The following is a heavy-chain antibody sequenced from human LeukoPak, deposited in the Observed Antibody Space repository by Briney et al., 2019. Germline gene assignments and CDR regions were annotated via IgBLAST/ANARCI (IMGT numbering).Heavy chain of an antibody. CDR1: GGSLNAYY. D-gene: IGHD3-10*01. J-gene: IGHJ5*02. CDR2: INHSGST. Sequence: SETLSLTCTVYGGSLNAYYWSWIRQPPGRGLEWIGEINHSGSTNYNPSLKSRVTISVDTSKNQFSLKLSSVTAADTAVYYCARLRSITMVRGGGWFDPWGQGTLVTVSS. CDR3: ARLRSITMVRGGGWFDP. V-gene: IGHV4-34*01.